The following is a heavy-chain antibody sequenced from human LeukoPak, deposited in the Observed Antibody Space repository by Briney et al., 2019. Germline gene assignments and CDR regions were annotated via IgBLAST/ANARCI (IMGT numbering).Heavy chain of an antibody. Sequence: GGSLRLSCAASGFTVSSNYMSWVRQAPGKGLEWVSVIYSGGSTYYADSVKGRFTISRDNSKNTLYLQMNSLRAEDTAVYYCARHGGTGNRRGYSGYDLSASPYYFDYWGQGTLVTVSS. CDR1: GFTVSSNY. V-gene: IGHV3-53*01. D-gene: IGHD5-12*01. J-gene: IGHJ4*02. CDR3: ARHGGTGNRRGYSGYDLSASPYYFDY. CDR2: IYSGGST.